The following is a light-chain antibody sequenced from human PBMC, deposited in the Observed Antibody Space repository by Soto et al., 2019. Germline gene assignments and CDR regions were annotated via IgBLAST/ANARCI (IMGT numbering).Light chain of an antibody. CDR1: QTIHNS. J-gene: IGKJ1*01. CDR2: GTS. CDR3: QQIYAAPVT. V-gene: IGKV1-39*01. Sequence: DIQMTQSPSSLSASVGDRVTITCRASQTIHNSLNWYQQKPGKAPKLLIYGTSNLQSGVPSRFSGSESGTDFILTISSLQPEDFATYYCQQIYAAPVTFGQGTKVEIK.